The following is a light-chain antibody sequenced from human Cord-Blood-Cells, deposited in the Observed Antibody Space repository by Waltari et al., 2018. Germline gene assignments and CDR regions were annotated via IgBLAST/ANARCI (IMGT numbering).Light chain of an antibody. CDR1: RSAVGSYNP. CDR3: CSYAGSSTWV. V-gene: IGLV2-23*01. CDR2: EGS. Sequence: QSALTQPASASGSPGQSLTIPRPGPRSAVGSYNPVSWYQQHPGKAPKLMIYEGSKRPSGVSNRFSGSKSGNTASLTISGLQAEDEADYYCCSYAGSSTWVFGGGTKLTVL. J-gene: IGLJ2*01.